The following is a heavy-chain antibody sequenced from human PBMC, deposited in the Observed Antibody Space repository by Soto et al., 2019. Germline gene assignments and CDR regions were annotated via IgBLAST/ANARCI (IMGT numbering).Heavy chain of an antibody. J-gene: IGHJ6*02. CDR2: IWYDGGNK. D-gene: IGHD6-13*01. V-gene: IGHV3-33*01. CDR3: ARDHRASGRSSWYYYYYGMDV. Sequence: QVQLVESGGGVVQPGRSLRLSCAASGFTFSSYGMHWVRQAPGKGLEWVAVIWYDGGNKYYADSVKGRFTISRDNSKNTLYLQMNSLRAEDTAVYYCARDHRASGRSSWYYYYYGMDVWGQGTTVTVSS. CDR1: GFTFSSYG.